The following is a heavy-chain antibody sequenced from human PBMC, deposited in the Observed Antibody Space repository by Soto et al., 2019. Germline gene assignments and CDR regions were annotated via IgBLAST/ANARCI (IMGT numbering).Heavy chain of an antibody. CDR3: ARDGVGDDYGDYKPSDLDY. J-gene: IGHJ4*02. CDR1: GFTFSSYS. Sequence: GGSLRLSCAASGFTFSSYSMNWVRQAPGKGLEWVSSISSSSSYIYYADSVKGRFTISRDNAKNSLYLQMNSLRAEDTAVYYCARDGVGDDYGDYKPSDLDYWGQGTLVTVSS. CDR2: ISSSSSYI. V-gene: IGHV3-21*01. D-gene: IGHD4-17*01.